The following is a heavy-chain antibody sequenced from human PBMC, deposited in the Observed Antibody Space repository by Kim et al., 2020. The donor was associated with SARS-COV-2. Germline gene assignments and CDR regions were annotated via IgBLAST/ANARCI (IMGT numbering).Heavy chain of an antibody. CDR2: IYYSGST. CDR3: ARVSSVITYCYYYGMDV. CDR1: GGSITSTSYY. Sequence: SETLSLTCTVSGGSITSTSYYWGWIRKPPGKGLEWIGSIYYSGSTYYNPSLKSRVTISVDTSKNQFSLKLSSVTAADTAVYYCARVSSVITYCYYYGMDVWGQGTTVTVSS. J-gene: IGHJ6*02. D-gene: IGHD3-16*01. V-gene: IGHV4-39*01.